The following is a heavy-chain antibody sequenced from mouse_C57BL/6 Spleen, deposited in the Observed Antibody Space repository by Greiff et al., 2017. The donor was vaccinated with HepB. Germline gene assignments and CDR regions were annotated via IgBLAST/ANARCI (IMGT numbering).Heavy chain of an antibody. Sequence: QVQLQQPGAELVKPGASVKVSCKASGYTFTSYWITWVKQRPGQGLEWIGDIYPGSGSTNYNEKFKSKATLTVDTSSSTAYMQLSSLTSEDSAVYYCARVGLRRGGYFDYWGQGTTLTVSS. D-gene: IGHD2-2*01. V-gene: IGHV1-55*01. J-gene: IGHJ2*01. CDR3: ARVGLRRGGYFDY. CDR1: GYTFTSYW. CDR2: IYPGSGST.